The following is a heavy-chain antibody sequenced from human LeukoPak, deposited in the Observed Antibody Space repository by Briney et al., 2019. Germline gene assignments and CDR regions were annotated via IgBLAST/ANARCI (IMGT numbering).Heavy chain of an antibody. J-gene: IGHJ4*02. V-gene: IGHV5-51*01. D-gene: IGHD5-18*01. Sequence: GESLKISCKGFGYSFPSYWIGWVRQMPGKGLEWMGIIYPGDSNTRYSPSFQGQVTISADKSISTAYLQCSSLKASDTAMYYCARLYSRVGPFDYWGQGTLVTVSS. CDR3: ARLYSRVGPFDY. CDR1: GYSFPSYW. CDR2: IYPGDSNT.